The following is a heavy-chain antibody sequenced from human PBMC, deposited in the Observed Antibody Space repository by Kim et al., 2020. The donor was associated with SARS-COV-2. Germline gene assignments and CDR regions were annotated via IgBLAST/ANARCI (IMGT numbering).Heavy chain of an antibody. D-gene: IGHD2-21*01. Sequence: QKFQGRVTITADESTSTAYMELSSLRSEDTAVYYCARDGVFLKSNNYFDYWGQGTLVTVSS. V-gene: IGHV1-69*01. CDR3: ARDGVFLKSNNYFDY. J-gene: IGHJ4*02.